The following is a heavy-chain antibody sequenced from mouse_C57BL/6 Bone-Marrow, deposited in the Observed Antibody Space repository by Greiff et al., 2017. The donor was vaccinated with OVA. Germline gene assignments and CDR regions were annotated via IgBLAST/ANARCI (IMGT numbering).Heavy chain of an antibody. D-gene: IGHD1-1*01. V-gene: IGHV1-72*01. Sequence: QVQLNHPCSSPVNHRASVKLPCQAPGYTFTSYWMHWVRQRPGRGLEWIGRIDPNSGGTKYNEKFKSKATLTVDKPSSTAYMQLSSLTSEDSAVYYCARNYYGSSRYWYFDVWGTGTTVTVSS. J-gene: IGHJ1*03. CDR1: GYTFTSYW. CDR2: IDPNSGGT. CDR3: ARNYYGSSRYWYFDV.